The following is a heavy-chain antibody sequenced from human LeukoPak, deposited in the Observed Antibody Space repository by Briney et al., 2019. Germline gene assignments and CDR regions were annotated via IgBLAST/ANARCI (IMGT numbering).Heavy chain of an antibody. D-gene: IGHD3-10*01. CDR2: ISSSSSTI. CDR1: GFTFSSYS. V-gene: IGHV3-48*01. CDR3: ARDKTLYIDY. J-gene: IGHJ4*02. Sequence: GGSLRLSCAASGFTFSSYSMNWVRQAPGKGLEWVSYISSSSSTIYYADSVKGRFTISRDNAKNSLYLQMNSLRAEDTAVYYCARDKTLYIDYWGQGTLVTVSS.